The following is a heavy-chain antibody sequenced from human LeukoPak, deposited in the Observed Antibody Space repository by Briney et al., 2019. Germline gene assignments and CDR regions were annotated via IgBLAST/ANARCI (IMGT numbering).Heavy chain of an antibody. V-gene: IGHV3-30*02. CDR2: IRCDGSNK. Sequence: PGGSLRLSCAASGFTFSSYGMHWVRQAPGKGLEWVAFIRCDGSNKYYADSVKGRCTISRDNSKNTLYLQMNSLRAEDTAVYYCANLGLGRRKQWLVHHGDLYYFDDWGQGTLVTVSS. CDR1: GFTFSSYG. D-gene: IGHD6-19*01. CDR3: ANLGLGRRKQWLVHHGDLYYFDD. J-gene: IGHJ4*02.